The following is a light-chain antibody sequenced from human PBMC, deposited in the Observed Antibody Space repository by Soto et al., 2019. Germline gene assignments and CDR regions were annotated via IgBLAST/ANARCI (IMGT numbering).Light chain of an antibody. CDR3: SSYTSTSTQV. V-gene: IGLV2-14*01. CDR2: EVR. J-gene: IGLJ1*01. Sequence: QSVLTQPASVSGSPGQSITISCTGTSSDIGRYNYVSWYQQHPGKVPKLIISEVRNRPSGVSDRFSGSKSGNSASLTISGLQAGDEADYYCSSYTSTSTQVFGSGNKVP. CDR1: SSDIGRYNY.